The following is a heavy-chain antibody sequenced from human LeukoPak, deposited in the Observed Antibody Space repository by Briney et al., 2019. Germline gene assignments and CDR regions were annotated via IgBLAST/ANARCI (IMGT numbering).Heavy chain of an antibody. D-gene: IGHD5-18*01. CDR3: ARQRVEPIQVWLTYFDY. V-gene: IGHV4-59*08. CDR1: GGSINSYY. CDR2: IYYSGST. J-gene: IGHJ4*02. Sequence: SETLSLTCTVSGGSINSYYWSWIRQPPGKGLEWIGHIYYSGSTSYNPSLKSRVTISVDTSKNQLSLKLGSVTAADTAVYFCARQRVEPIQVWLTYFDYWGQGALVTVSS.